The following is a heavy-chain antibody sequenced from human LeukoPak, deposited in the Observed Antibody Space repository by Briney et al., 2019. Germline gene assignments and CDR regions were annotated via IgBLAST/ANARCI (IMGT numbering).Heavy chain of an antibody. CDR2: IKQEGSEK. CDR1: GFTFSIYW. D-gene: IGHD3-10*01. V-gene: IGHV3-7*01. Sequence: GGSLRLSCAASGFTFSIYWMSWGRQAPGKGREWGANIKQEGSEKDYVDSVKGRFTISRDNAKNSLYLQMNSLRAEDTAVYYCASEAMVRGVIITSGYYYMDVWGKGTTVTVSS. J-gene: IGHJ6*03. CDR3: ASEAMVRGVIITSGYYYMDV.